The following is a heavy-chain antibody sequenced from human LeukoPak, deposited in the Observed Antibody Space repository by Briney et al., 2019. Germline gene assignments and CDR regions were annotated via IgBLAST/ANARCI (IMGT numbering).Heavy chain of an antibody. Sequence: SETLSLTCAVYGGSFSGYYWSWIRQPPGKGLEWIGEINHSGSTNYNPSLKSRVTISVDTSKNQFSLKLSSVTAADTAVYYCASRVDGQILYWGQGTLVTVSS. CDR1: GGSFSGYY. CDR3: ASRVDGQILY. J-gene: IGHJ4*02. CDR2: INHSGST. D-gene: IGHD2-15*01. V-gene: IGHV4-34*01.